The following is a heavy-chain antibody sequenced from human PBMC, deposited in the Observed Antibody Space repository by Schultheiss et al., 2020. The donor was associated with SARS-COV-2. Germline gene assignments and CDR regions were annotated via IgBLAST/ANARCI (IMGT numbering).Heavy chain of an antibody. V-gene: IGHV3-23*01. J-gene: IGHJ4*02. D-gene: IGHD2-2*01. CDR1: GFTISG. CDR3: ARGVSPGEDIVVVPAAHPGYFNFDY. Sequence: GGSLRLSCAASGFTISGMHWVRQAPGQGLEWVSTINDGGGITYYTDSVKGRFTISRDNSKNTLYLQMNSLRAEDTAIYYCARGVSPGEDIVVVPAAHPGYFNFDYWGQGTLVTVSS. CDR2: INDGGGIT.